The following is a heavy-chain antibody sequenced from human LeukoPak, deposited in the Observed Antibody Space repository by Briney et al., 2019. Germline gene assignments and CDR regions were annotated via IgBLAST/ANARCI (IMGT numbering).Heavy chain of an antibody. D-gene: IGHD3-3*01. V-gene: IGHV4-4*07. CDR3: ARNAAPRELRFLGYYYYMDV. J-gene: IGHJ6*03. Sequence: SETLSLTCTVSGGSISSYYWSWIRQPAGKGLEWIGRIYTSGSTNYNPSLKSRVTMSVDTSKNQFSLKLSSATAADTAVYYCARNAAPRELRFLGYYYYMDVWSKGTTVIVSS. CDR1: GGSISSYY. CDR2: IYTSGST.